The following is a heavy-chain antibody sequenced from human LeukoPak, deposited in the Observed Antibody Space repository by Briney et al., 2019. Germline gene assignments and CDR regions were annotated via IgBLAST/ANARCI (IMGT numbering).Heavy chain of an antibody. CDR2: IGASGHIT. CDR3: GKRGSCTPSRCYVIEN. Sequence: PGGSLRLSCTDSAYTFSTYDMVGVRQAPGKGLEWVAAIGASGHITHYGDSVKGRFTISKDNSRNTVYLQMNDLRAEDTALYYCGKRGSCTPSRCYVIENWGQGTLVTVSS. J-gene: IGHJ4*02. CDR1: AYTFSTYD. V-gene: IGHV3-23*01. D-gene: IGHD2-8*01.